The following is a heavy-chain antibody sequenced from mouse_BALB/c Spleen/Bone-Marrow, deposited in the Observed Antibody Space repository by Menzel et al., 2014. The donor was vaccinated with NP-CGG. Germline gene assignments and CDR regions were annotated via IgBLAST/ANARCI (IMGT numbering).Heavy chain of an antibody. CDR1: GFDFSRYW. Sequence: VQLKESGGGLVQPGGSLKLSCAASGFDFSRYWMSWVRQAPGKGLEWIGEINPDSRTKNYSPSLKDKFIISRDNAKNTLYLRLNKVRSEDTALYYCARPDYYGYLNYWGQGTTRTVSS. J-gene: IGHJ2*01. CDR2: INPDSRTK. D-gene: IGHD1-1*01. V-gene: IGHV4-1*02. CDR3: ARPDYYGYLNY.